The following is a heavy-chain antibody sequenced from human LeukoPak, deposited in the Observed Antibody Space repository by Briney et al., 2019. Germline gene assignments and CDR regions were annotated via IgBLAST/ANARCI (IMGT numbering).Heavy chain of an antibody. CDR1: GFTFSSYA. CDR3: AKDAAGWGNWFDP. Sequence: GGSLRLFCAASGFTFSSYAMSWVRQAPGKGLEWVSAISGSGGRTYYADSVKGRFTISRDNSKNTLYLQMNSLRAEDTAVYYCAKDAAGWGNWFDPWGQETLVTVSS. CDR2: ISGSGGRT. V-gene: IGHV3-23*01. D-gene: IGHD6-25*01. J-gene: IGHJ5*02.